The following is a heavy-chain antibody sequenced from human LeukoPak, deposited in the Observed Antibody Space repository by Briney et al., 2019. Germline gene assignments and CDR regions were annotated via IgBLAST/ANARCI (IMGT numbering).Heavy chain of an antibody. CDR2: INHSGST. CDR1: GVSFSGYY. J-gene: IGHJ6*02. D-gene: IGHD6-19*01. CDR3: ARGPDSSGWYV. V-gene: IGHV4-34*01. Sequence: SETLSLTCAVYGVSFSGYYWSWIRQPPGKGLEWIGEINHSGSTNYNPSLKSRVTISVDTSKNQFSLKLSSVTAADTAVYYCARGPDSSGWYVWGQGTTVTASS.